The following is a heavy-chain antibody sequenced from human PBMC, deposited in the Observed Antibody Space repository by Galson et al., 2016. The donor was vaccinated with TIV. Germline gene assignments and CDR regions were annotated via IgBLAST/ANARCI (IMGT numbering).Heavy chain of an antibody. J-gene: IGHJ6*03. Sequence: SVKVSCKASGGAFRYYAINWVRQAPGQGLEWMGGVIASYSTSIYAQKFQGRVTITTDESMKTAYMELNSLRSEGTAVYYCARGGQYQMREEYITVYSYMDGWGKSPTVTVSS. V-gene: IGHV1-69*05. CDR1: GGAFRYYA. CDR3: ARGGQYQMREEYITVYSYMDG. D-gene: IGHD2-2*01. CDR2: VIASYSTS.